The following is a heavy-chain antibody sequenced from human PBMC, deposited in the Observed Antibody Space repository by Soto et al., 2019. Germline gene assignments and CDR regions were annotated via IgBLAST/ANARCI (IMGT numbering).Heavy chain of an antibody. CDR2: ISYDGKQT. V-gene: IGHV3-30*03. D-gene: IGHD3-16*01. J-gene: IGHJ6*02. Sequence: PGGSLRLSCGAPGVTFKDYGMHWVRQAPGKGLEWVAVISYDGKQTYYADSVKGRFTISKDKSKRTLFLQMNSLRVDDTAVYYCARRGEFYYYAMDVWGQGTTVTVSS. CDR3: ARRGEFYYYAMDV. CDR1: GVTFKDYG.